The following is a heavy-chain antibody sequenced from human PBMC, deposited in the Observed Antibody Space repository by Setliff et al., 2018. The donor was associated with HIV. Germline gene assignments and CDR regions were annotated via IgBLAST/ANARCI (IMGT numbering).Heavy chain of an antibody. Sequence: ASVKVSCKASGYTFTTYSLHWVRQAPGQSLEWMGWINVGKGDTKYSQELQGRITITTDTSANTAYMELSSLRSDGTAVYFCARGALLAVFDFDHWGHGTLVTVS. J-gene: IGHJ4*01. V-gene: IGHV1-3*01. D-gene: IGHD2-15*01. CDR2: INVGKGDT. CDR1: GYTFTTYS. CDR3: ARGALLAVFDFDH.